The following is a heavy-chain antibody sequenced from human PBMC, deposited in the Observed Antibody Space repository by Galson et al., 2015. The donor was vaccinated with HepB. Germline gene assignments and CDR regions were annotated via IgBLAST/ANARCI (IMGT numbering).Heavy chain of an antibody. Sequence: SLRLSCAASGFTFRSYGMHWVRQARGKGLEWVAVIWYDGGNKYYADSVKGRFTISRDNSKNTLYLQMNSLRAEDTAVYYCARAGGSCTGGVCSLYYYYYYMDVWGKGTTVTVSS. CDR2: IWYDGGNK. J-gene: IGHJ6*03. V-gene: IGHV3-33*01. CDR3: ARAGGSCTGGVCSLYYYYYYMDV. D-gene: IGHD2-8*02. CDR1: GFTFRSYG.